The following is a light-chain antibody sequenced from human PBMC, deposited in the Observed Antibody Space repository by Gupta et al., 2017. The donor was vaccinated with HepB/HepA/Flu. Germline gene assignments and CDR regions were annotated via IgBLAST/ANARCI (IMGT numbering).Light chain of an antibody. J-gene: IGKJ3*01. CDR1: EYIQEY. CDR3: LQIDYPFI. CDR2: DAS. V-gene: IGKV1-33*01. Sequence: DIQMTQSPSSLSASIGDRVTITCQASEYIQEYLKWYQHKPGQAPKLLIYDASTLATGVPSRFSGSGSATHFTFTSSSLQPEDAATYYCLQIDYPFIFGPGTKVEVK.